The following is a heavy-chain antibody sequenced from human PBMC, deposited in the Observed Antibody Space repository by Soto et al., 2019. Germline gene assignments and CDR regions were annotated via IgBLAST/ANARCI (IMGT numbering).Heavy chain of an antibody. CDR1: GYTFTGYY. D-gene: IGHD3-3*01. V-gene: IGHV1-2*07. Sequence: GASVKVSCKASGYTFTGYYIHWVRQAPGQGLEWMGWLTPNTGGTNYAHKFQGRVTMTRDTSISKAYMELSRLRSDDTAVYYCAKGSGYSNYYYQYGMDVWGQGTTVTVSS. CDR3: AKGSGYSNYYYQYGMDV. J-gene: IGHJ6*02. CDR2: LTPNTGGT.